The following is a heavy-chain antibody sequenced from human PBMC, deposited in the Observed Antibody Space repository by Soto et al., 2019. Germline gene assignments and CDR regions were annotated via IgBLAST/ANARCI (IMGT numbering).Heavy chain of an antibody. J-gene: IGHJ4*02. Sequence: QVQLVESGGGVVQPGRSLRLSCAASGFTFSSYAMHWVRQAPGKGLEWAAVISYDGSNKYYADSVKGRFTISRDNSKSTLYLQMNSLRAEDTAVYYCARDGDSGSSNYFDYWGQGTLVTVSS. CDR2: ISYDGSNK. CDR3: ARDGDSGSSNYFDY. D-gene: IGHD1-26*01. V-gene: IGHV3-30-3*01. CDR1: GFTFSSYA.